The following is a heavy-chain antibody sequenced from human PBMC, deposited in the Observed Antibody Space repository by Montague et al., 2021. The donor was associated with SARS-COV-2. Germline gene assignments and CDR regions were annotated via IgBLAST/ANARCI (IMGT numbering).Heavy chain of an antibody. V-gene: IGHV3-7*01. D-gene: IGHD1-26*01. CDR3: ARGSPGIGIDV. Sequence: SLRLSCAASGFTLTNYYMSWVRQAPGEGLEWVANIRQDAEERNYVASVRGRFTISRDNARNSLYLQMNSLRGDDTAVYYCARGSPGIGIDVWGQGTTVTVSS. J-gene: IGHJ6*02. CDR2: IRQDAEER. CDR1: GFTLTNYY.